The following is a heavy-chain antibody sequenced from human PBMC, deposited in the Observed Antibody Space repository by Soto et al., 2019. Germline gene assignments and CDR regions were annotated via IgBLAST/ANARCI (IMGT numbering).Heavy chain of an antibody. V-gene: IGHV2-70*01. CDR2: IDWDDDK. CDR3: ARVVEYSSSSAVWVNFDY. D-gene: IGHD6-6*01. Sequence: GPTLVNPTQTLTLTCTFSGFSLSTSGMCVSWIRQPPGKALEWLALIDWDDDKYYSTSLKTRLTISKDTSKNQVVLTMTNMDPVDTATYYCARVVEYSSSSAVWVNFDYWGQGTLVTVSS. CDR1: GFSLSTSGMC. J-gene: IGHJ4*02.